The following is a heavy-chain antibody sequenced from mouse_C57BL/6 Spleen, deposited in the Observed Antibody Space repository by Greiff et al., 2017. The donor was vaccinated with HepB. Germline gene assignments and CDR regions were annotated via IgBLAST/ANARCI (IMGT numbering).Heavy chain of an antibody. Sequence: EVQLQQSVAELVRPGASVKLSCTASGFNIKNTYMHWVKQRPEQGLEWIGRIDPANGNTKYAPKFQGKATITADTSSNTAYLQLSSLTSEDTAIYYCAGYYYGSSYGGGAMDYLGQGTSVTVSS. CDR1: GFNIKNTY. D-gene: IGHD1-1*01. CDR3: AGYYYGSSYGGGAMDY. V-gene: IGHV14-3*01. J-gene: IGHJ4*01. CDR2: IDPANGNT.